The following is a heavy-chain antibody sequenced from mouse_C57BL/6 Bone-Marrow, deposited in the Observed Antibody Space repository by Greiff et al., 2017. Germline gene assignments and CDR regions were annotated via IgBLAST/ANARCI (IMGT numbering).Heavy chain of an antibody. D-gene: IGHD2-3*01. CDR1: GFHIKNTY. Sequence: EVQLQQSVAELVRPGASVKLSCTASGFHIKNTYMHWVKQRPEQGLEWIGRIDPANGNTKYAPKFQGKATITADTSSNTAYLQLSSLTSEDTAIYYCAHSPDGYYYFDYWGQGTTLTVSS. CDR3: AHSPDGYYYFDY. J-gene: IGHJ2*01. CDR2: IDPANGNT. V-gene: IGHV14-3*01.